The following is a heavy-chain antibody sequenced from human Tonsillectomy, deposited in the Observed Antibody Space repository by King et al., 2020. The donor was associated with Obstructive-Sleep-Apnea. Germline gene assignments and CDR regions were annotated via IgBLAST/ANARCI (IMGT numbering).Heavy chain of an antibody. D-gene: IGHD3-22*01. CDR2: INPNSGGT. J-gene: IGHJ3*02. V-gene: IGHV1-2*04. CDR1: GYTFTGYY. CDR3: ARGGGSYYYDSSGSLDI. Sequence: QLVQSGAEVKKPGASVKVSCKASGYTFTGYYMHWVRQAPGQGLEWMGWINPNSGGTNYAQKFQGWVTMTRDTSISTAYMELSRLGSDDTAVYYCARGGGSYYYDSSGSLDIWGQGTMVTVSS.